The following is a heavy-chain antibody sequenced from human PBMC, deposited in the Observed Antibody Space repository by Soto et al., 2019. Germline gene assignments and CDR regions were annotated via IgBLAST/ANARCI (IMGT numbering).Heavy chain of an antibody. CDR1: GFDFEDYT. V-gene: IGHV3-43*01. Sequence: GGSLRLSCVASGFDFEDYTMHWVRQAPGKGLECVSRISYDGEDTFYADSVRGRFTMSRDTSRNSLFLLMNNLTPEDSAVYYCAKDEAYYFDQWGQGTLVTVSS. CDR3: AKDEAYYFDQ. J-gene: IGHJ4*02. CDR2: ISYDGEDT.